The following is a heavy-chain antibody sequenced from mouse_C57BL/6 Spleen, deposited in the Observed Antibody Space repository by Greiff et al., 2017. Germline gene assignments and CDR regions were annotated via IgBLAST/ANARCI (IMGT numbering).Heavy chain of an antibody. CDR2: IYPGSGNT. CDR3: ARSGYGFDY. Sequence: QVQLQQSGPELVKPGASVKISCKASGYTFTDYYINWVKQRTGQGLAWIGWIYPGSGNTKYNEKFKGKATLTVDTSSSAAYMQLSSLTSEDSAVYFCARSGYGFDYWGQGTTLTVSS. V-gene: IGHV1-84*01. CDR1: GYTFTDYY. D-gene: IGHD2-2*01. J-gene: IGHJ2*01.